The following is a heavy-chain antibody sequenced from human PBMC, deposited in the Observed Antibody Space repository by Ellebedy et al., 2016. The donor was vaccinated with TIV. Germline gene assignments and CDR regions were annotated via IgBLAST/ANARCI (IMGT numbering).Heavy chain of an antibody. J-gene: IGHJ5*02. Sequence: GESLKISCAASGFTFSTYWMSWVRQAPGKGLEWVANIKQDGSDKYFVDSVRGRFTISRDNAKNSLYLQINSLRAEDTAVYFCAREHGGYFDPWGQGTLVTVSS. V-gene: IGHV3-7*01. CDR2: IKQDGSDK. D-gene: IGHD5-12*01. CDR1: GFTFSTYW. CDR3: AREHGGYFDP.